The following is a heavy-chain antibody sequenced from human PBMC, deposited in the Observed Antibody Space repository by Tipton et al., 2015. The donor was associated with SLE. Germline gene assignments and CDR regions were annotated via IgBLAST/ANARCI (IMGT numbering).Heavy chain of an antibody. CDR1: VYSISSSHW. CDR2: IYYGGTI. Sequence: TLSLTCNVSVYSISSSHWWGWIRQPPGKGLEWIGHIYYGGTIYYNPSLKSRVTMSIDTSKNQFSLKLSSVTDVDTAVYYCTRDPASGDIDYWGQGTLVTVSS. D-gene: IGHD2-21*02. CDR3: TRDPASGDIDY. V-gene: IGHV4-28*02. J-gene: IGHJ4*02.